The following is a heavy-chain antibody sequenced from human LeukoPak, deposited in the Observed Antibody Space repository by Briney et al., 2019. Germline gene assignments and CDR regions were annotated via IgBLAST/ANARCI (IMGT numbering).Heavy chain of an antibody. J-gene: IGHJ4*02. Sequence: GGSLRLSCAASGFTFSGYAMSWARQAPGKGLEWVSGFDGNGPNTYYADSVKGRWTISRDNSRNTLYLEMNSLRPEDTAIYYCAKPRTTGLGWAQFDYWGQGSLVTVSS. CDR3: AKPRTTGLGWAQFDY. CDR1: GFTFSGYA. CDR2: FDGNGPNT. V-gene: IGHV3-23*01. D-gene: IGHD2-8*02.